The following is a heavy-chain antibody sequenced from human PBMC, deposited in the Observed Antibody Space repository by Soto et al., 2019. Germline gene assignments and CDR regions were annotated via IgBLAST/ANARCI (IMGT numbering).Heavy chain of an antibody. J-gene: IGHJ5*01. CDR2: IIPIFGTP. Sequence: QVQLVQSGAEVKKPGSSVKVSCKASGGSFRSYAVNWGRQAPGQGLECLGGIIPIFGTPNYAQKFHGRVSITADESTSTVYMDLISLTSEDTVVYYCAYSANHRYFFDSWGQGTLVTVSS. CDR3: AYSANHRYFFDS. V-gene: IGHV1-69*12. CDR1: GGSFRSYA. D-gene: IGHD5-18*01.